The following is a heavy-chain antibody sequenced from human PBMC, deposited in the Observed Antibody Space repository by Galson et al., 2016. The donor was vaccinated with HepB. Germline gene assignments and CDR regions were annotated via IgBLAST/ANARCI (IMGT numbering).Heavy chain of an antibody. V-gene: IGHV3-23*01. D-gene: IGHD6-19*01. CDR3: AKCSVYSTGWCNSLDP. J-gene: IGHJ5*02. CDR1: ELSIISSA. Sequence: SLRLSCAVSELSIISSAMSWVRQAPGKGLEWVSSIRAGGGDTYYPDSVKGRFTISRDMSKNTLYLQMGSLRAEDTAVYYCAKCSVYSTGWCNSLDPWGQGTLVIVSS. CDR2: IRAGGGDT.